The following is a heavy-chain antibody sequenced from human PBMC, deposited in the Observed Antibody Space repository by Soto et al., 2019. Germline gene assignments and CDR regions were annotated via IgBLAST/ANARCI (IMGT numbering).Heavy chain of an antibody. J-gene: IGHJ6*02. CDR2: IYPGDSDT. V-gene: IGHV5-51*01. D-gene: IGHD6-6*01. Sequence: PGESVKSSGKGSGYSFTIYCIGWVLQMPGKGLEWMGIIYPGDSDTRYSPSFQGQVTISADKSISTAYLQWSSLKASDTAMYYCARRKQLGGVGGMDVWGQGTTVTVSS. CDR1: GYSFTIYC. CDR3: ARRKQLGGVGGMDV.